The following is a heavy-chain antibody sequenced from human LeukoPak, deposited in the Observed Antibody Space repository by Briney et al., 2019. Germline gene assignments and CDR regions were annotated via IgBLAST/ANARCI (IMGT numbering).Heavy chain of an antibody. CDR1: GYTFTSYD. CDR3: ARDGVVVTAIGDDAFDI. CDR2: MNPNSGNT. D-gene: IGHD2-21*02. Sequence: ASVKVSCKASGYTFTSYDINWVRQATGQGLEWMGWMNPNSGNTGYAQKFQGRVTMTRDMSTNTVYMELSSLRSEDTAVYYCARDGVVVTAIGDDAFDIWGQGTMVTVSS. V-gene: IGHV1-8*02. J-gene: IGHJ3*02.